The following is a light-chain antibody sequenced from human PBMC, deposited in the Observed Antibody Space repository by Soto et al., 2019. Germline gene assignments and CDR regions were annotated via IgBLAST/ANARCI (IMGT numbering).Light chain of an antibody. V-gene: IGLV2-14*01. CDR1: SRDVGRYNY. CDR3: SSYTKVNTLVV. Sequence: QSVLTQPASVSGSPGQSITISCSGTSRDVGRYNYVSWYQQHPGTAPRLMIYEVSNRPSGISNRFSGSKSGNTASLTISGLQAEDEADYFCSSYTKVNTLVVFGGGTKLTVL. CDR2: EVS. J-gene: IGLJ2*01.